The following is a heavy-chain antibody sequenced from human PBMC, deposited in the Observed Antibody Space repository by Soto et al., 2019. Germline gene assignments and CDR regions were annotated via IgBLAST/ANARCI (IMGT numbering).Heavy chain of an antibody. CDR3: ATDSPPPRE. Sequence: QVQLVQSGAEVKKPGASVKVSCKASGYTFTSYGISWVRQAPGQGLEWMGWISAYNGNTNYAQKPQGTVTMTTYQSTSTAYMEPRKMRSDHTAVYYCATDSPPPREWGQGTLVTVSS. J-gene: IGHJ4*02. CDR2: ISAYNGNT. V-gene: IGHV1-18*01. CDR1: GYTFTSYG.